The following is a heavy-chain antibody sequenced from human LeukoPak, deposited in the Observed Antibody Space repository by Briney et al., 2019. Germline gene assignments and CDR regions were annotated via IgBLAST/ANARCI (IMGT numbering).Heavy chain of an antibody. J-gene: IGHJ4*02. CDR2: ISNSSRYI. D-gene: IGHD2-2*01. CDR1: GFTFSSYS. V-gene: IGHV3-21*01. CDR3: ARARYCSSTNCYEHDY. Sequence: GGSLRLSCAASGFTFSSYSMNWVRQAPGKGLEWVSSISNSSRYIYYADSVKGRFTISRDNAKSSLYLQMNSLRADDTAVYYCARARYCSSTNCYEHDYWGQGTLVTVSS.